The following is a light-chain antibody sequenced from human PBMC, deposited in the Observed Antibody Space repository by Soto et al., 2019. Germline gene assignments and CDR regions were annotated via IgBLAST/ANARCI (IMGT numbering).Light chain of an antibody. CDR3: QVRDVWPS. J-gene: IGKJ1*01. Sequence: IVLTQSPVTLAVSPGESAVLSCRASQSVSTSLAWYQHKPGQAPRLFIYDASKRAPGIPARFTGSGSGTDFTLPISSLEPEDIAIYYCQVRDVWPSFGQGTKVEIK. CDR1: QSVSTS. V-gene: IGKV3-11*01. CDR2: DAS.